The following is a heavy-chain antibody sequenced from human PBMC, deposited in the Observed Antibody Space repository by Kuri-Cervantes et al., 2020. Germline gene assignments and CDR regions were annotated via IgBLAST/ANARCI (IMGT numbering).Heavy chain of an antibody. V-gene: IGHV3-48*02. CDR2: ISSSSSTI. CDR3: ARDRWNDLYYYGMDV. Sequence: GGSLRLSCAASGFTFSSYWMSWVRQAPGKGLEWVSYISSSSSTIYYADSVKGRFTISRDNAKNSLYLQMNSLRDEDTAVYYCARDRWNDLYYYGMDVWGQGTTVTVSS. D-gene: IGHD1-1*01. J-gene: IGHJ6*02. CDR1: GFTFSSYW.